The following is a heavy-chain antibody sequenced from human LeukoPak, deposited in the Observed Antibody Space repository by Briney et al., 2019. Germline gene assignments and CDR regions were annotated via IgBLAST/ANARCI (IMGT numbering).Heavy chain of an antibody. D-gene: IGHD6-19*01. CDR2: IKQGGSEK. CDR3: ARDRGWYDY. V-gene: IGHV3-7*03. Sequence: GGSLRLSCADSGLTFSSYWMSWVRQAPGKGLEWVAIIKQGGSEKYYVDSVKGRFTISRDNAKNSLYLQMNSLRVEDTAVYYCARDRGWYDYWGQGTLVTVSS. CDR1: GLTFSSYW. J-gene: IGHJ4*02.